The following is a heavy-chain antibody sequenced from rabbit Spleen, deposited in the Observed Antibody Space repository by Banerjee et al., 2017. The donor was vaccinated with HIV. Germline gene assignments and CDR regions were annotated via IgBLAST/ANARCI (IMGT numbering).Heavy chain of an antibody. CDR1: GFSFSSSDY. D-gene: IGHD1-1*01. CDR3: ARDTSSSFSSYGMDL. Sequence: QSLEEAGGDLVKPGASLTLTCTTSGFSFSSSDYMCWVRPVPGKGLEWISCIAGSSSGFTYSATWAKGRFTCSKTSSTTVTLQMTRLTAADTATYFCARDTSSSFSSYGMDLWGPGTLVTVS. V-gene: IGHV1S40*01. CDR2: IAGSSSGFT. J-gene: IGHJ6*01.